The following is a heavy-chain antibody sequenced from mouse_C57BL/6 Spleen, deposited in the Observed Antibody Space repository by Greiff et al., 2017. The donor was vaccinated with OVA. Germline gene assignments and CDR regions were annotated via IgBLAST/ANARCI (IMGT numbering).Heavy chain of an antibody. D-gene: IGHD4-1*01. V-gene: IGHV1-74*01. CDR1: GYTFTSYW. CDR2: IHPSASDT. Sequence: QVQLQQPGAELVKPGASVKVSCKASGYTFTSYWMHWVKQRPGQGLEWIGRIHPSASDTNYNQKFKGKATLTVDKSSSTAYMQLSSLTSEDSAVYYCAIEDWDYAMDYWGQGTSVTVSS. CDR3: AIEDWDYAMDY. J-gene: IGHJ4*01.